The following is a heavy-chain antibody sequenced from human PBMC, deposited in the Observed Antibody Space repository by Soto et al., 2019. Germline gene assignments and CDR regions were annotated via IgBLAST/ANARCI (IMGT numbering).Heavy chain of an antibody. CDR1: GFTFSSYR. J-gene: IGHJ6*02. Sequence: PGGSLRLSCAASGFTFSSYRMHWVRQAPGKGLEWVAVIWYDGSNKYYADSVKGRFTISRDNSKNTLYLQMNSLRAEDTAVYYCARDLTLVPAALSYYGMDVWGQGTKVTVSS. CDR3: ARDLTLVPAALSYYGMDV. D-gene: IGHD2-2*01. CDR2: IWYDGSNK. V-gene: IGHV3-33*01.